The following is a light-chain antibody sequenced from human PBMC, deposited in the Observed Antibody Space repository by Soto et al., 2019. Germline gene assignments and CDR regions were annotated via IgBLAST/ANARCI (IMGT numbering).Light chain of an antibody. CDR1: QGIGTY. J-gene: IGKJ1*01. V-gene: IGKV1-39*01. CDR3: QQSYKTPV. Sequence: DIQMTQSPSSLSASVGDRVTITCRASQGIGTYLNWYQQKPGKAPKLLIYAASNLQSGVPSRFSGSGSGTGFTLTISNLQPEDSATYYCQQSYKTPVFGQGTKVEIK. CDR2: AAS.